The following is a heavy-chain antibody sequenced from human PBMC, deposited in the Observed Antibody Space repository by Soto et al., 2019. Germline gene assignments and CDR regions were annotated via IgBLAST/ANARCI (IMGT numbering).Heavy chain of an antibody. J-gene: IGHJ4*02. V-gene: IGHV3-33*01. Sequence: GGSLRLSCAASGFTFSSYGMHWVRQAPGKGLEWVAVIWYDGSNKYYADSVKGRFTISRDNSKNTLYLQMNSLRAEDTAVYYCVLAAAGNYFDYWGQGTLVTVSS. CDR1: GFTFSSYG. CDR2: IWYDGSNK. D-gene: IGHD6-13*01. CDR3: VLAAAGNYFDY.